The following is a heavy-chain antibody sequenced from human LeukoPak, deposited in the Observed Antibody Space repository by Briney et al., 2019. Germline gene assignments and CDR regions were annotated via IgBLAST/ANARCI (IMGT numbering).Heavy chain of an antibody. J-gene: IGHJ4*02. CDR1: GGSISSSSW. V-gene: IGHV4-4*02. Sequence: PSETLSLTCAVSGGSISSSSWWTWVRQPPGRGLEWIGEIYHSGSTNYNPSLKSRVTISIDKSKNQFSLRLSSVTAADTAVYYCARGKTTMAYWGQGTLVTVSS. CDR3: ARGKTTMAY. CDR2: IYHSGST. D-gene: IGHD1-7*01.